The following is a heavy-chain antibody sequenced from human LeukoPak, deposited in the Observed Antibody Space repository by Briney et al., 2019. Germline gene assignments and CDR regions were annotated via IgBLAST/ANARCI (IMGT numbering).Heavy chain of an antibody. Sequence: GGSLRLSCAASGFSFSSYGMHWVRQAPGKGLEWVAVIWYDGSNKYYADSVKGRFTISRDNSKNTLYLQMNSLRAEDTAVYYCAKCSSSSWYAFDYWGQGTLVTVSS. D-gene: IGHD6-13*01. CDR2: IWYDGSNK. V-gene: IGHV3-33*06. CDR1: GFSFSSYG. CDR3: AKCSSSSWYAFDY. J-gene: IGHJ4*02.